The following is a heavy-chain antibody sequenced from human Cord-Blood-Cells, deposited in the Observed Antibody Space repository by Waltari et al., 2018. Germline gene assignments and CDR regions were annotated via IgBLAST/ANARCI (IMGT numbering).Heavy chain of an antibody. D-gene: IGHD6-13*01. Sequence: QVQLQESGPGLVKPSQTLSLTCTVSGGSISSGGYYWIWIRQHPGKGLEWIGYIYYSGSTYYNPSLKSRVTISVDTSKNQFSLKLSSVTAADAAVYYCARDRTAAAGYFDYWGQGTLVTVSS. CDR3: ARDRTAAAGYFDY. CDR2: IYYSGST. V-gene: IGHV4-31*03. CDR1: GGSISSGGYY. J-gene: IGHJ4*02.